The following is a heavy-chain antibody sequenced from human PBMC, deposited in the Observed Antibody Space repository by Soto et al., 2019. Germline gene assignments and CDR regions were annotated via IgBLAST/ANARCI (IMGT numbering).Heavy chain of an antibody. Sequence: SETLSLTCTVSGGSISSGGYYWSWIRQHPGKGLEWIGYIYYSGSTYYNPSLKSRVTISVDTSKNQFSLKLSSVTAADTAVYYCARGGGSYNWFDPWGQGTLVTVSS. CDR3: ARGGGSYNWFDP. CDR2: IYYSGST. J-gene: IGHJ5*02. V-gene: IGHV4-31*03. CDR1: GGSISSGGYY. D-gene: IGHD2-15*01.